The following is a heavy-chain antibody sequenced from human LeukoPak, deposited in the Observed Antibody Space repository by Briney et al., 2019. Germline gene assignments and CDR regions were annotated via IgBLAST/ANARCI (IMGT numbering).Heavy chain of an antibody. Sequence: SETLSLTCTVSGGSINSYYWSWIRQPAGKRMEWIGRIYSSGGTTYNPSLESRVTMSVDTSKSQFSLELSSVSAADTALYYRARDPSSGWAGAFDIWGQGTMVTVSS. V-gene: IGHV4-4*07. J-gene: IGHJ3*02. CDR2: IYSSGGT. CDR1: GGSINSYY. CDR3: ARDPSSGWAGAFDI. D-gene: IGHD6-19*01.